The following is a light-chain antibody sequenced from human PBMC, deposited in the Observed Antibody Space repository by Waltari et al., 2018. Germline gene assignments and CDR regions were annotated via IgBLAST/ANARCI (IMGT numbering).Light chain of an antibody. J-gene: IGLJ3*02. V-gene: IGLV2-23*01. CDR1: SSDVGGYNL. CDR2: EGN. CDR3: CSFAGSTTWV. Sequence: QSALTQPASVSGSPGQSITIFCTGTSSDVGGYNLFSWYQQHPGKAPKLIIYEGNKWPSGVSHRFSGSKSGNTASLTISGLQAEDEADYYCCSFAGSTTWVFGGGTTLTVL.